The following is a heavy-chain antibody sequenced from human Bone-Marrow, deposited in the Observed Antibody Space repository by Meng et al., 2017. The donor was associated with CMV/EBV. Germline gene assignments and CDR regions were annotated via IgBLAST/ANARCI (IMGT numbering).Heavy chain of an antibody. CDR2: INHDGST. CDR1: GESFIGNY. Sequence: SETLSLTCAVEGESFIGNYWSWIRHPPGKGLEWIGEINHDGSTNYNPSLKSRVTISADTSKSQFSLKLRSLSAADTAVYYCARVSRWRYNRPRTPLYFDYWAQGTLVAVSS. J-gene: IGHJ4*02. D-gene: IGHD1-14*01. CDR3: ARVSRWRYNRPRTPLYFDY. V-gene: IGHV4-34*01.